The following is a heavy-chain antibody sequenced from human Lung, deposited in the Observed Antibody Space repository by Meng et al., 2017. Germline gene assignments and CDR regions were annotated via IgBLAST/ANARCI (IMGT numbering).Heavy chain of an antibody. CDR1: GDSVSSNSAA. J-gene: IGHJ4*02. V-gene: IGHV6-1*01. Sequence: QVHLQQSGPGLVKPSQPLSLTCAISGDSVSSNSAAWNWNRQSPSRGLEWLGRTYYRSKWYNGYAVSVRSRITINPDTSKNQFSLQLNSVTPEDTAVYYCARSQQWLDSWGQGTLVTVSS. CDR2: TYYRSKWYN. CDR3: ARSQQWLDS. D-gene: IGHD6-19*01.